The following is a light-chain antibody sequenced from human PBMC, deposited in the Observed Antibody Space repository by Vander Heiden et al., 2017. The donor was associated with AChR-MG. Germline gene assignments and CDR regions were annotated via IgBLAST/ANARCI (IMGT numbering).Light chain of an antibody. CDR1: QSISSN. CDR2: AAS. V-gene: IGKV1-39*01. Sequence: DIQMTQSPSSLSASVGDRVTITCRASQSISSNLNWYHQKPGKAPKLLIYAASSLQSGVPSRFSGSGSGTDFTLTISSLQPEDFATYYCQQTYSNPYTFGQGTKLEIK. CDR3: QQTYSNPYT. J-gene: IGKJ2*01.